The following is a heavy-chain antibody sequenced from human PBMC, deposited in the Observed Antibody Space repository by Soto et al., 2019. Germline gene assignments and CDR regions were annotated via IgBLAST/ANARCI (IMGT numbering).Heavy chain of an antibody. V-gene: IGHV3-33*01. CDR2: IWYDGSNK. D-gene: IGHD3-3*01. J-gene: IGHJ6*02. CDR3: ARNYQDYDFWSGYLNYYYYYGMDV. CDR1: GFTFSSYG. Sequence: LRLSCAASGFTFSSYGMHWVRQAPGKGLEWVAVIWYDGSNKYYADSVKGRFTISRDNSKNTLYLQMNSLRAEDTAVYYCARNYQDYDFWSGYLNYYYYYGMDVWGQGTTVTVYS.